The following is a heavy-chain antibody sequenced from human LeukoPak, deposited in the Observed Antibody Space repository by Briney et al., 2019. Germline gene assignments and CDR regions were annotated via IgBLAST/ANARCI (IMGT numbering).Heavy chain of an antibody. Sequence: ASVKVSCKVSGYTLTELSMHWVRQAPGKGLEWMGGFDPEDGGTIYAQKFQGRVTMTEDTSTDTAYMELSSLRSEDTAVYYCATDLQYQLPEGTAIDYWGQGTLVTVSS. CDR1: GYTLTELS. CDR2: FDPEDGGT. V-gene: IGHV1-24*01. J-gene: IGHJ4*02. D-gene: IGHD2-2*01. CDR3: ATDLQYQLPEGTAIDY.